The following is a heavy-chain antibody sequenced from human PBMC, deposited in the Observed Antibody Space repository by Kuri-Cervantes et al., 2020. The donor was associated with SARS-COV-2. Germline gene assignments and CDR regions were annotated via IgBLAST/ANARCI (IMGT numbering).Heavy chain of an antibody. CDR3: ARHGPYSIGWFPY. CDR1: GGSISSSSYY. Sequence: GSLRLSCTVSGGSISSSSYYWGWIRQPPGKGLEWNGSIYYSGSTYYNPSLKSRVTISVDTSKNQFSLTLSSVTAADTAVYYCARHGPYSIGWFPYWGQGTLVTVSS. V-gene: IGHV4-39*07. D-gene: IGHD6-19*01. J-gene: IGHJ4*02. CDR2: IYYSGST.